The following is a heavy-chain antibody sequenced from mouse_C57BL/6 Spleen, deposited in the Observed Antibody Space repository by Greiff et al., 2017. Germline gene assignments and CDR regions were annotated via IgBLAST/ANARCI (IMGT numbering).Heavy chain of an antibody. V-gene: IGHV10-1*01. D-gene: IGHD1-1*01. CDR1: GFSFNTYA. J-gene: IGHJ4*01. CDR2: IRSKSNNYAT. Sequence: EVHLVESGGGLVQPKGSLKLSCAASGFSFNTYAMNWVRQAPGTGLEWVARIRSKSNNYATYYADSVKDRFTISRDDSESMLYLQMNNLKTEDTAMYCGVRRGLYYGSGYYAMDYWGQGTSVTVSS. CDR3: VRRGLYYGSGYYAMDY.